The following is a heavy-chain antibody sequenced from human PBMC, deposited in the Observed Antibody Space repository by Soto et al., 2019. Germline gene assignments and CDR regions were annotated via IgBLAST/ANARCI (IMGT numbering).Heavy chain of an antibody. CDR1: GFTVSSNY. D-gene: IGHD2-21*01. J-gene: IGHJ6*03. Sequence: EVQLVESGGGLVQPGGSLRLSCAASGFTVSSNYMSWVRQAPGKGLEWVSVVYGGGSTYFADYVKGRFTMSRHNSKNTLYLQMNSLRPEDTAVYYCERGEVYCGGDCSEAGYMDVWGKGTTVTVSS. CDR2: VYGGGST. V-gene: IGHV3-53*04. CDR3: ERGEVYCGGDCSEAGYMDV.